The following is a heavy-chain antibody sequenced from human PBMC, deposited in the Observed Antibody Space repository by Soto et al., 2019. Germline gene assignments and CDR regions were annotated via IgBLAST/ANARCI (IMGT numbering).Heavy chain of an antibody. CDR2: INAGNGNT. V-gene: IGHV1-3*01. J-gene: IGHJ5*02. Sequence: GASVKVSCKASGYTFTSNVMHWVRQAPGQRLEWMGWINAGNGNTKYSQKFQGRVTITSDTSATTVYMELSSLRSEDTAVYYCARAVVGTSNWFDPWGQGTLVTVSS. CDR1: GYTFTSNV. CDR3: ARAVVGTSNWFDP. D-gene: IGHD1-26*01.